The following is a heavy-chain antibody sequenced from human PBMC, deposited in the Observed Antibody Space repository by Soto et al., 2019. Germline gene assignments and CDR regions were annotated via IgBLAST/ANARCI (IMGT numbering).Heavy chain of an antibody. Sequence: QVQLVQSGAEVKKPGSSVKVSCKASGGTFSSYAISWVRQAPGQGLEWMGGIIPIFGTANYAQKFQGRVTITADESTSTAYMELSSPRSEDTAVYYCASSPWIQLRYYYYYGMDVWGQGTTVTVSS. CDR1: GGTFSSYA. D-gene: IGHD5-18*01. CDR2: IIPIFGTA. CDR3: ASSPWIQLRYYYYYGMDV. J-gene: IGHJ6*02. V-gene: IGHV1-69*12.